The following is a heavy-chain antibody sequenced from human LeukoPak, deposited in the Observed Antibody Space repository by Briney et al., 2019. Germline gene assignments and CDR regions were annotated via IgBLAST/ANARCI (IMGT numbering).Heavy chain of an antibody. CDR2: IKSKTDGGTT. CDR3: TTDSPNSSGWYSPHDY. Sequence: TGGSLRLSCAASGFTFSSYWMHWVRQAPGKGLEWVGRIKSKTDGGTTDYAAPVKGRFTISRDDSKNTLYLQMNSLKTEDTAVYYCTTDSPNSSGWYSPHDYWGQGTLVTVSS. V-gene: IGHV3-15*01. J-gene: IGHJ4*02. CDR1: GFTFSSYW. D-gene: IGHD6-19*01.